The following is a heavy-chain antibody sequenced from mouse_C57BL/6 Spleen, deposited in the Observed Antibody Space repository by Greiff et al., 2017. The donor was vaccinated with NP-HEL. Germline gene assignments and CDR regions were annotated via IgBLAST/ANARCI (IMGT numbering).Heavy chain of an antibody. D-gene: IGHD2-2*01. CDR2: IYPGSGST. CDR1: GYTFTSYW. Sequence: QVQLQQPGAELVKPGASVKMSCKASGYTFTSYWITWVKQRPGQGLEWIGDIYPGSGSTNYNEKFKSKATLTVDTSSSTAYMQLSSLASEDSAGYYCARSESEGYDEAGGYWGQGTSVTVSS. V-gene: IGHV1-55*01. J-gene: IGHJ4*01. CDR3: ARSESEGYDEAGGY.